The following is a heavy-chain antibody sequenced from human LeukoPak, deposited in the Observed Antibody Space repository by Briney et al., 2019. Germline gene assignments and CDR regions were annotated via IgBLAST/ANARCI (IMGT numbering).Heavy chain of an antibody. CDR3: AGSGGYYNWFDP. Sequence: PPETLSLTCTISGDSISSSSYYWGWIRQPPGKGLEWIGSIYFSGSTYYNPSLTSRATISLDTSKNHFSLKLSSVTAADTAVYFCAGSGGYYNWFDPWGQGTLVTVSS. CDR2: IYFSGST. CDR1: GDSISSSSYY. D-gene: IGHD2-15*01. V-gene: IGHV4-39*07. J-gene: IGHJ5*02.